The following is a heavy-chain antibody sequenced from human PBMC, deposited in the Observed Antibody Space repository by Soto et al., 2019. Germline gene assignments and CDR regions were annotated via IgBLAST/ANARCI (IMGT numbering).Heavy chain of an antibody. V-gene: IGHV1-46*01. CDR3: ARDCGGDCSQAP. Sequence: QVQLVQSGAEVKKPGASVKVSCKASGYTFTSYYMHWVRQAPGQGLEWMGIINPSGGSTSYAQKFLGRVTMTRDTSTSTVYMELSSLRSEDTAVYYCARDCGGDCSQAPWGQGTLVTVSS. CDR2: INPSGGST. J-gene: IGHJ5*02. D-gene: IGHD2-21*02. CDR1: GYTFTSYY.